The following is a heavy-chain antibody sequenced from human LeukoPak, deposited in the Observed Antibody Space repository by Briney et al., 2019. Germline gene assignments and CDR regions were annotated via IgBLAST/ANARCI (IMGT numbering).Heavy chain of an antibody. D-gene: IGHD6-13*01. Sequence: GGSLRLSCAAFGFSVSSDYLSWVRQAPGKGLEWVSAIYSGGSTYYADSVKGRFTISRDNSKNTLYLQMNSLRAEDTAVYYCARGPSRRRDNWFDPWGQGTLVTVSS. V-gene: IGHV3-53*01. CDR1: GFSVSSDY. J-gene: IGHJ5*02. CDR2: IYSGGST. CDR3: ARGPSRRRDNWFDP.